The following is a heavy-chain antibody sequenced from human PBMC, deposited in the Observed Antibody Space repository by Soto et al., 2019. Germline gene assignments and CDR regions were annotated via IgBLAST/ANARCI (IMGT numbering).Heavy chain of an antibody. V-gene: IGHV5-51*01. CDR3: ARRTAEDDRGDYYGMDV. CDR2: IYPGDSAT. Sequence: GESLKISCKRSGYSFTSYWIGWVRQMPGKGLEWMGIIYPGDSATRYSPSFQGQVTISADTSISTAYLQSRRLKSSHSALYHSARRTAEDDRGDYYGMDVWGKGTRV. D-gene: IGHD3-22*01. J-gene: IGHJ6*04. CDR1: GYSFTSYW.